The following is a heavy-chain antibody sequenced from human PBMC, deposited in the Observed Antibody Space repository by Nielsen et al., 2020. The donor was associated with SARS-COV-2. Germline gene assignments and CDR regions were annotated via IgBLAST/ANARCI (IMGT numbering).Heavy chain of an antibody. Sequence: GESLKISCAASGFTFSSYGMHWVRQAPGKGLEWVAVISYDGSNKYYADSVKGRFTISRDNAKNSLYLQMNSLRAEDTAVYYCASQPDRFDPWGQGTLVTVSS. CDR2: ISYDGSNK. CDR1: GFTFSSYG. V-gene: IGHV3-30*03. CDR3: ASQPDRFDP. D-gene: IGHD1-14*01. J-gene: IGHJ5*02.